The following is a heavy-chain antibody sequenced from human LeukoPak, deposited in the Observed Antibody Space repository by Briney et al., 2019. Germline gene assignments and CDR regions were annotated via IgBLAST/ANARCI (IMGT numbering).Heavy chain of an antibody. CDR3: ASGYSYGSYDY. J-gene: IGHJ4*02. CDR1: GGSITSGNYY. V-gene: IGHV4-39*01. Sequence: PSETLSLTCTVSGGSITSGNYYWVWIRQPPGKGLEWIGTIYNSGSIYYKSSLKSRVTISVDTSKEQFSLKLSSVTAADTAVYYCASGYSYGSYDYWGQGTLVTVSS. D-gene: IGHD5-18*01. CDR2: IYNSGSI.